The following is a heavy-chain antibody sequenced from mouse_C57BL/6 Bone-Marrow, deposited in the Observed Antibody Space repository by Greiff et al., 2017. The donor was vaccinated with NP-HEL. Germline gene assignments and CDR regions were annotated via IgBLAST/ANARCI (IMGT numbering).Heavy chain of an antibody. CDR3: ARHGDYFGSSYGYFDV. CDR2: FYPGSGSI. CDR1: GYTFTEYT. D-gene: IGHD1-1*01. J-gene: IGHJ1*03. V-gene: IGHV1-62-2*01. Sequence: VQLQQSGAELVKPGASVKLSCKASGYTFTEYTIHWVKQRSGQGLEWLGWFYPGSGSIKYNEKFKDKATLTADKSSSTVYMDLSRLTSEDAAVYFCARHGDYFGSSYGYFDVWGTGTTVTVSS.